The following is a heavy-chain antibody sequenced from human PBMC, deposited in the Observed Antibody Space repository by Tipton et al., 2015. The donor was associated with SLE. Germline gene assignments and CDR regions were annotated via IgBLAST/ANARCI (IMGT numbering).Heavy chain of an antibody. Sequence: SLRLSCAASGFAFDDYAMHWVREAPGKGLEWVSGISWNSGGIGYADSVKGRFTISRDNAKNSLYLQMNSLRAEDTALYYCAKDMTVWVGSMDVWGQGTTVTVSS. CDR2: ISWNSGGI. J-gene: IGHJ6*02. CDR3: AKDMTVWVGSMDV. V-gene: IGHV3-9*01. D-gene: IGHD1-1*01. CDR1: GFAFDDYA.